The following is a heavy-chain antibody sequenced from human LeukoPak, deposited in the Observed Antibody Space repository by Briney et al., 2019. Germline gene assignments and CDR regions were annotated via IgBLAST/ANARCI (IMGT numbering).Heavy chain of an antibody. J-gene: IGHJ6*03. Sequence: PGGSLRLSCAASGFTFSSYAMSWVRQAPGKGLEWVSYMSSSGSTIYYADSVKGRFTISRDNAKNSLYLQMNSLRAEDTAVYYCASPLGYCSSTSCYYDYYMDVWGKGTTVTVSS. CDR2: MSSSGSTI. V-gene: IGHV3-48*04. D-gene: IGHD2-2*01. CDR1: GFTFSSYA. CDR3: ASPLGYCSSTSCYYDYYMDV.